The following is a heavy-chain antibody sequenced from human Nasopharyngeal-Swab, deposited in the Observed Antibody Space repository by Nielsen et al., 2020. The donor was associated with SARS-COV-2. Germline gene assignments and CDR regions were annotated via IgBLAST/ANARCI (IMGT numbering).Heavy chain of an antibody. CDR1: GGSISSYY. CDR3: ARGDSSSWYPNKGYYMDV. V-gene: IGHV4-59*01. Sequence: SETLSLTCTVSGGSISSYYWSWIRQPPGKGLEWIGYIYYSGSTNYNPSLKSRVTISVDPSKNQFSLKLSSVTAADTAVYYCARGDSSSWYPNKGYYMDVWGKGTTVTVSS. J-gene: IGHJ6*03. D-gene: IGHD6-13*01. CDR2: IYYSGST.